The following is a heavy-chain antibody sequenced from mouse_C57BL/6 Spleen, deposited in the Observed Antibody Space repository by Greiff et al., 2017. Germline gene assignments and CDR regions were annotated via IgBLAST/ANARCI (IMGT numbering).Heavy chain of an antibody. CDR2: ISSGGSYT. CDR1: GFTFSSYG. V-gene: IGHV5-6*02. CDR3: AREKNGDYFDY. Sequence: EVKLVESGGDLVKPGGSLKLSCAASGFTFSSYGMSWVRQTPDKRLEWVATISSGGSYTYYPDSVKGRFTISRDNAKNTLYLQMSSLKSEDTAMYYCAREKNGDYFDYWGQGTTLTVSS. D-gene: IGHD1-1*01. J-gene: IGHJ2*01.